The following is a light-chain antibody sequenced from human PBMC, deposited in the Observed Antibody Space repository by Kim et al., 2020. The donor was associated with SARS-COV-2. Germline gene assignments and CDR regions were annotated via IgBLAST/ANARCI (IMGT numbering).Light chain of an antibody. V-gene: IGKV1-5*01. J-gene: IGKJ3*01. CDR3: QQYNSYPFT. CDR2: DAS. CDR1: QSISSW. Sequence: AYVGDRVTITCRASQSISSWLAWYQQKPGKAPKLLIYDASSLESGVPSRFSGSGSGTEFTLTISSLQPDDFATYYCQQYNSYPFTFGPGTKVDIK.